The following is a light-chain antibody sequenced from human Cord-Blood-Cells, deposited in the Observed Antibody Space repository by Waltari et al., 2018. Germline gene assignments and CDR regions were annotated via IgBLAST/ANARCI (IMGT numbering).Light chain of an antibody. CDR3: SSYTSSSTLVV. CDR2: DVS. V-gene: IGLV2-14*03. Sequence: QSITISCTGTSSDVGGYNYVSWYQHHPGKAPKLMIYDVSNRPSGVSNRFSGSKSGNTASLTISGLQAEDEADYYCSSYTSSSTLVVFGGGTKLTVL. CDR1: SSDVGGYNY. J-gene: IGLJ2*01.